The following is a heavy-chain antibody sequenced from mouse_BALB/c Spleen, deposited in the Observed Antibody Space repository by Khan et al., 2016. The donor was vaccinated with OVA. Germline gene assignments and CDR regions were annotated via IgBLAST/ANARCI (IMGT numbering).Heavy chain of an antibody. D-gene: IGHD2-1*01. Sequence: EVQLQESGPDLVKPSQSLSLTCTVTGYSITSGYSWHWIRQFPGNKLEWMGYIYYSGSIKYNPYFKSRISIARDTSKNQFFLKLSSVTSDDTATYYCARDGNYMDYWGQGTSVTVSS. CDR3: ARDGNYMDY. V-gene: IGHV3-1*02. CDR1: GYSITSGYS. CDR2: IYYSGSI. J-gene: IGHJ4*01.